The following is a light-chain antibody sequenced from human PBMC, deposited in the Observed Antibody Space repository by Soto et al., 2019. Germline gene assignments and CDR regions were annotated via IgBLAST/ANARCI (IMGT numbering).Light chain of an antibody. Sequence: EIVLTQSPGTLSLSPGERVTLSCRASQSVYSTYLAWYQQRPGQAPRLLIYGASSRATGVPDTFSGSGSGTDFTLTISRLEPEDFAVYYCQQYGSSPLTFGGGTKVEIK. CDR2: GAS. CDR3: QQYGSSPLT. J-gene: IGKJ4*01. CDR1: QSVYSTY. V-gene: IGKV3-20*01.